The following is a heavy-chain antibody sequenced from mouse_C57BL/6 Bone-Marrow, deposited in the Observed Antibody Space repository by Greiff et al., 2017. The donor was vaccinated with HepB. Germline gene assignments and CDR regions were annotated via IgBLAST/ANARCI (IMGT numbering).Heavy chain of an antibody. CDR3: ARRYYGSSAWFAY. CDR1: GYSFTGYY. D-gene: IGHD1-1*01. CDR2: INPSTGGT. J-gene: IGHJ3*01. Sequence: VQLQQSGPELVKPGASVKISCKASGYSFTGYYMNWVKQSPEKSLEWIGEINPSTGGTTYNQKFKAKATLTVDKSSSTAYMQIKSLTSEDSAVYYCARRYYGSSAWFAYWGQGTLVTVSA. V-gene: IGHV1-42*01.